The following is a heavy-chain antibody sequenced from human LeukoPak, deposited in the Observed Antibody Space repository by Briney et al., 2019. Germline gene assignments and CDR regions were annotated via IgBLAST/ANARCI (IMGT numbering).Heavy chain of an antibody. CDR1: GYTFTSYD. D-gene: IGHD6-19*01. Sequence: ASVKVSCKASGYTFTSYDINRVRQATGQGLEWMGWMNPNSGNTGYAQKFQGRATMTRNTSISTAYMELSSLRSEDTAVYYCARGQPSIAVAGTRDYWGQGTLVTVSS. J-gene: IGHJ4*02. V-gene: IGHV1-8*01. CDR2: MNPNSGNT. CDR3: ARGQPSIAVAGTRDY.